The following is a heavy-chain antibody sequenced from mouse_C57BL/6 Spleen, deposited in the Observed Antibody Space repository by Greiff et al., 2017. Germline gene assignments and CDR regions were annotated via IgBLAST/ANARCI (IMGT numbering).Heavy chain of an antibody. Sequence: LVESGAELARPGASVKMSCKASGYTFTSYTLHWVKQRPGPGLEWIGYLNPSSGYTTYNQKFKGKATLTADKSSSTAYMKLSSLTSEDSAVDYCARGRRDDDPDCAYGGQGTLVTVAA. V-gene: IGHV1-4*01. CDR2: LNPSSGYT. J-gene: IGHJ3*01. D-gene: IGHD3-3*01. CDR1: GYTFTSYT. CDR3: ARGRRDDDPDCAY.